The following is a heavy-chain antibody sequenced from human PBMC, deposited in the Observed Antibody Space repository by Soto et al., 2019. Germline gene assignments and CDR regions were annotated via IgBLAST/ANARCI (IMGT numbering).Heavy chain of an antibody. D-gene: IGHD1-1*01. CDR1: GGSISSSSYY. Sequence: SETLSLPCTVSGGSISSSSYYWGWIRQPPGKGLEWIGSIYYSGYTYYNPSLKSRVTISVDTSKNQFSLKLSYVTAADTAVYYCARHNGPLNLGDYYDMDVGGQGTTV. V-gene: IGHV4-39*01. CDR3: ARHNGPLNLGDYYDMDV. CDR2: IYYSGYT. J-gene: IGHJ6*02.